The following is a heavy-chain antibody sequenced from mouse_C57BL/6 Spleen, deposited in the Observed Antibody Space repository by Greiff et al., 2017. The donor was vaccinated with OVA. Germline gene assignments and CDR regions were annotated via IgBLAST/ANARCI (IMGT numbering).Heavy chain of an antibody. CDR2: IDPEDGDT. CDR1: GFNIKDYY. CDR3: THLITTARFAY. J-gene: IGHJ3*01. D-gene: IGHD1-2*01. Sequence: EVKLQESGAELVRPGASVKLSCTASGFNIKDYYMHWVKQRPEQGLEWIGRIDPEDGDTEYAPKFQGKATMTADTSSNTAYLQLSSLTSEDTAVYYCTHLITTARFAYWGQGTLVTVSA. V-gene: IGHV14-1*01.